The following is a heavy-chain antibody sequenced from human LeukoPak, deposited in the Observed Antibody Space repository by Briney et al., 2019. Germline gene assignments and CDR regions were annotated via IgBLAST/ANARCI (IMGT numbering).Heavy chain of an antibody. J-gene: IGHJ1*01. CDR2: ISGSGGST. V-gene: IGHV3-23*01. CDR3: AKDLSRIAASGTCFQH. CDR1: GFTFSSYG. D-gene: IGHD6-13*01. Sequence: GGSLRLSCAASGFTFSSYGMSWVRQAPGKGLEWVSAISGSGGSTYYADSVKGRFTISRDNSKNTLYLQMNSLRAEDTAVYYCAKDLSRIAASGTCFQHWGQGTLVTVSS.